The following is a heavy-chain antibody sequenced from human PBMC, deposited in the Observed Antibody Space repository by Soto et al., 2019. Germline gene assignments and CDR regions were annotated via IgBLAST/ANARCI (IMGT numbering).Heavy chain of an antibody. V-gene: IGHV3-23*01. J-gene: IGHJ4*02. CDR3: SKGSAASGWLTHDY. CDR2: ISNIGVTT. Sequence: EVQFLESGGGLVQPGGSLRLSCSVSGLPFTSYSMSWVRQPPGKGLEWVSDISNIGVTTNYADSVKGRFTVSRDNSKNTVDLQMNSLRAEDTAVYYCSKGSAASGWLTHDYWGQGTLVTVSS. CDR1: GLPFTSYS. D-gene: IGHD3-10*01.